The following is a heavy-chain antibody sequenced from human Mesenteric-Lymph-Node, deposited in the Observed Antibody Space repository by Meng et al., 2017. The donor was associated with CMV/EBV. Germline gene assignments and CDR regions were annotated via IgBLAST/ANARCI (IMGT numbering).Heavy chain of an antibody. CDR3: ATIGWYVPTFDY. CDR2: ISGASNYI. D-gene: IGHD6-19*01. J-gene: IGHJ4*02. Sequence: GESLKISCAVSGITFRSYSMNWVRQAPGKGLEWVSSISGASNYIYYADSVKGRFTISRDNAKNSLYLQMSSLTTEDTAVYYCATIGWYVPTFDYWGQGTLVTVSS. CDR1: GITFRSYS. V-gene: IGHV3-21*01.